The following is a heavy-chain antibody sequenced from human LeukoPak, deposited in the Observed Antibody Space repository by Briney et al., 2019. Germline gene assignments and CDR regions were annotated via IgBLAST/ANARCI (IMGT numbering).Heavy chain of an antibody. D-gene: IGHD3-10*01. CDR3: ARSRGGSFGYFDY. V-gene: IGHV4-59*01. Sequence: PSETLSLTCTVSGGSISSYYWSWIRQPPGKGLEWIGYIYYSGSTNYNPSLKSRVTISVDTSKNQFSLKLGSVTAADTAVYYCARSRGGSFGYFDYWGQGTLVTVSS. CDR1: GGSISSYY. J-gene: IGHJ4*02. CDR2: IYYSGST.